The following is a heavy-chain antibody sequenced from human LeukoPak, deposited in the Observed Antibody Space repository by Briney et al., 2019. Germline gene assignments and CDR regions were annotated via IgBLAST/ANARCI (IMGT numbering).Heavy chain of an antibody. Sequence: VASVKVSCKASGYTFTSYYMHWVQQAPGQGLEWMGIVNPSGGSTSYAQKFQGRVTMTRDTSTSTVYMELSSLRSEDTGVYYCARDRRITMVRTFGYWGQGTLVTVSS. D-gene: IGHD3-10*01. V-gene: IGHV1-46*01. CDR1: GYTFTSYY. J-gene: IGHJ4*02. CDR2: VNPSGGST. CDR3: ARDRRITMVRTFGY.